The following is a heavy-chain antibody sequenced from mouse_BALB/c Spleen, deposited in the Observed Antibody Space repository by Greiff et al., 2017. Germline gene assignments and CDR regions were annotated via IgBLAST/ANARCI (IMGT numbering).Heavy chain of an antibody. V-gene: IGHV5-6-2*01. Sequence: EVKVVESGGGLVKLGGSLKLSCAASGFTFSSYYMSWVRQTPEKRLELVAAINSNGGSTYYPDSVKGRFTISRDNAKNTLYLQMSSLRSEDTAMYYCARHGDYRYDGTSWFAYWGQGTLVTVSA. D-gene: IGHD2-14*01. CDR2: INSNGGST. CDR1: GFTFSSYY. CDR3: ARHGDYRYDGTSWFAY. J-gene: IGHJ3*01.